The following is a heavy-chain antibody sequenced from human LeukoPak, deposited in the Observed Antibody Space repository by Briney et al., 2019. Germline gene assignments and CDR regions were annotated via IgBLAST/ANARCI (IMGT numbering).Heavy chain of an antibody. CDR2: INHTGST. V-gene: IGHV4-34*01. D-gene: IGHD5-12*01. J-gene: IGHJ4*02. CDR1: GGSFSDHS. CDR3: ARGQWLDNS. Sequence: SETLSLTCAVYGGSFSDHSWTWIRQPPGKGLEWIGEINHTGSTSYNPSLKSRVTISVDTSKNQFSLRLTSVTAADTAVHYCARGQWLDNSWGQGTLVTVSS.